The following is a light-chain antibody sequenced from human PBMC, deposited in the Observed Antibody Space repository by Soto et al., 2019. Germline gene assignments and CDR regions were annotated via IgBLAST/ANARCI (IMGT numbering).Light chain of an antibody. CDR1: QNINFY. V-gene: IGKV1-39*01. CDR3: QQSYTSPPFT. J-gene: IGKJ3*01. Sequence: DIQMTQSPSALSASVGDRVTITCRASQNINFYLHWYQQKPGKAPELLIFAASSVRSGVPSRFSGSGSGTEFTLAISSLQPEDVATYYCQQSYTSPPFTFGPGTKVDIK. CDR2: AAS.